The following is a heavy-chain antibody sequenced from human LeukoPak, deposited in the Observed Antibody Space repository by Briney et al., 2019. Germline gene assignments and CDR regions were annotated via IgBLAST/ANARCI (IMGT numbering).Heavy chain of an antibody. J-gene: IGHJ4*02. Sequence: GGSLRLSCAAAGFTFSSYGMHWVRQAPGKGLEWVAFIRYDGSNKYYADSVKGRFTISRDNSKNTLYLQMYSLRAEDTAVYYCAKDRRGSGLPDFFDYWGQGTLVTVSS. CDR2: IRYDGSNK. V-gene: IGHV3-30*02. D-gene: IGHD3-22*01. CDR3: AKDRRGSGLPDFFDY. CDR1: GFTFSSYG.